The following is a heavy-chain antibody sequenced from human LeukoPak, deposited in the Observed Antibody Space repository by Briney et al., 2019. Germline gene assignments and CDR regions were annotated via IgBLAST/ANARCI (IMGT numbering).Heavy chain of an antibody. V-gene: IGHV1-2*06. CDR2: INPNSGGT. D-gene: IGHD3-22*01. Sequence: ASVKVSCKASGYTFTGCYMHWVRQAPGQGLEWMGRINPNSGGTNYAQKFQGGVTMTRDTSTSTDYMELSSLGSEDTPVYYCARGSLTMKIYYYYGMDVWGQGTTVTVSS. J-gene: IGHJ6*02. CDR3: ARGSLTMKIYYYYGMDV. CDR1: GYTFTGCY.